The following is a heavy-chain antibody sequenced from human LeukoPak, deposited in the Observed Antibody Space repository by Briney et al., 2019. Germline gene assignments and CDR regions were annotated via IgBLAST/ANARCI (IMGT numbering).Heavy chain of an antibody. Sequence: PGGSLRLSCAASGFTFSDYYMSWIRQAPGKGLEWVSYISSSSSYTNYADSVKGRFTISRDNAKNSLYLQMNSLRAEDTAVYYCARDREYGDGDYFDYWGQGTLVTVSS. CDR2: ISSSSSYT. J-gene: IGHJ4*02. D-gene: IGHD5-24*01. CDR3: ARDREYGDGDYFDY. V-gene: IGHV3-11*05. CDR1: GFTFSDYY.